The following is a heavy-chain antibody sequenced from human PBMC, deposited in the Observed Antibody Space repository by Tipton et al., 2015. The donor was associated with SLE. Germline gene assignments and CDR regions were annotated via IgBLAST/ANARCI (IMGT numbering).Heavy chain of an antibody. J-gene: IGHJ3*02. Sequence: LRLSCAVYGGSFSGYYWSWIRQPPGKGLEWIGYIYYSGSTYYNPSLKSRVTISVDTSKNQFSLKLSSVTAADTAMYYCARVLYYYDSSGSTGAFDIWGQGTMVTVSS. CDR2: IYYSGST. CDR3: ARVLYYYDSSGSTGAFDI. CDR1: GGSFSGYY. V-gene: IGHV4-30-4*08. D-gene: IGHD3-22*01.